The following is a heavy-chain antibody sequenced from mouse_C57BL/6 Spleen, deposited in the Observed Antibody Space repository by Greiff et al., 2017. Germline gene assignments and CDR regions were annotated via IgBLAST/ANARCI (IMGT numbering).Heavy chain of an antibody. CDR3: ARYMRDSYGRDY. Sequence: DVKLQESGGGLVQPGGSLSLSCAASGFTFTDYYMSWVRQPPGKALEWLGFIRNKANGYTTEYSASVKGRFTISRDNSQSILYLQMNALRAEDSATYYCARYMRDSYGRDYWGQGTSVTVSS. CDR2: IRNKANGYTT. CDR1: GFTFTDYY. V-gene: IGHV7-3*01. J-gene: IGHJ4*01.